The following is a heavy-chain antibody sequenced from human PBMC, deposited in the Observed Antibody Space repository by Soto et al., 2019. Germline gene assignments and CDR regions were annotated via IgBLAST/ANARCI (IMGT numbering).Heavy chain of an antibody. CDR2: INHSGST. CDR3: ASSGTSRH. J-gene: IGHJ4*02. Sequence: QVQLQQWGAGLLKPSETLSLTCAVYGGSFSDYFWSWIRQPPGKGLEWIGEINHSGSTRYNPSLKSRVTIQVDTSMNHFSLKLSSVTAADTAVYFCASSGTSRHWGQGTLVTVSS. V-gene: IGHV4-34*01. CDR1: GGSFSDYF. D-gene: IGHD2-2*01.